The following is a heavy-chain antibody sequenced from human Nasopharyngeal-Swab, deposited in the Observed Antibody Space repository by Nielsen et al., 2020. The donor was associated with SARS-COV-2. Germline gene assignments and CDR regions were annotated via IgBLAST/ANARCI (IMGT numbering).Heavy chain of an antibody. J-gene: IGHJ4*02. D-gene: IGHD4-17*01. CDR3: ATWGIGYGENAHATFDS. CDR2: IIVNLGMT. Sequence: SVKVSCKVSGGTFSKYAISWVRQAPGQGLEWMGGIIVNLGMTKYAQKFKDSVIINADESTGTAYMGLSSLRSEDTAAYYCATWGIGYGENAHATFDSWGQGTQVTVSS. CDR1: GGTFSKYA. V-gene: IGHV1-69*10.